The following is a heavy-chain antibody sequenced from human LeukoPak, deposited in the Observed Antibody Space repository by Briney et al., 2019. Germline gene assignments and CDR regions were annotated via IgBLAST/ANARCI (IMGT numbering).Heavy chain of an antibody. D-gene: IGHD2/OR15-2a*01. J-gene: IGHJ6*02. V-gene: IGHV3-43*02. Sequence: GGSLRLSCAASGFTIGPYAMYWVRQGPGRGLEWVSVIKADGSGTFYADSVRGRFTTSRDNSKNSLYLQMNSPTSEDTALYYCATWAFYHNLDVWGQGTTVIVSS. CDR3: ATWAFYHNLDV. CDR2: IKADGSGT. CDR1: GFTIGPYA.